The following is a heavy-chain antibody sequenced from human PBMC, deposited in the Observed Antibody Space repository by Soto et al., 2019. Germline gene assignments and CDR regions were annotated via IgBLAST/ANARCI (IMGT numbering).Heavy chain of an antibody. CDR1: GGSFSGYY. Sequence: QVQLQQWGAGLLKHSETLSLTCAVYGGSFSGYYWSWIRQPPGKGLEWIGEINHSGSTNYNPSLKSRVTVSVDTSKNQFSLKLSSVTAADTAVYYCARGVAATRSNNWFDPWGQGTQVTVSS. J-gene: IGHJ5*02. CDR2: INHSGST. V-gene: IGHV4-34*01. CDR3: ARGVAATRSNNWFDP. D-gene: IGHD2-15*01.